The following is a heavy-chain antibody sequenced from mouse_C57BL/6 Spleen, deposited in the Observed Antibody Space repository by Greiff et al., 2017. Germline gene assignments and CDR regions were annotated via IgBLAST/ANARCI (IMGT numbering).Heavy chain of an antibody. CDR2: IHPNSGST. D-gene: IGHD1-1*01. V-gene: IGHV1-64*01. J-gene: IGHJ1*03. CDR1: GYTFTSYW. Sequence: QVQLQQPGAELVKPGASVKLSCKASGYTFTSYWMHWVKQRPGHGLEWIGMIHPNSGSTNYNEKFKSKATLTVDKSSSTAYMQLSSLTSEDSAVYYCARNYYGSSYGYFGVWGTGTTVTVSS. CDR3: ARNYYGSSYGYFGV.